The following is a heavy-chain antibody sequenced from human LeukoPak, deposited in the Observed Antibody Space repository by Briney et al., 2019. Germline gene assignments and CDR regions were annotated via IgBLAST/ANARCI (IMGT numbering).Heavy chain of an antibody. V-gene: IGHV3-30*02. Sequence: PGGSLRLSCAASGFTFSSYGMHWVRQAPGKGLEWVAFIRYDGSNKYYADSVKGRFTISRDNAKKSLYLEMNSLRAEDTAVYYCARDYYYDSSGYSVPWGQGTLVTVSS. CDR2: IRYDGSNK. CDR1: GFTFSSYG. CDR3: ARDYYYDSSGYSVP. J-gene: IGHJ5*02. D-gene: IGHD3-22*01.